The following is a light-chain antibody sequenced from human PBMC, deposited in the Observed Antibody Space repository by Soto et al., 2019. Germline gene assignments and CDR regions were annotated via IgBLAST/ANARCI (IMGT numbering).Light chain of an antibody. CDR2: DAS. V-gene: IGKV3-15*01. CDR1: QSVTTN. Sequence: EVVMTQSPATLSVSPGERVTFSCRASQSVTTNLAWYQHKPGQSPRLLISDASTGASGIPPRFSGSGSGTEFTLTIDRLQSADFAVYYCQQYGSSPWTFGQGTKVEIK. J-gene: IGKJ1*01. CDR3: QQYGSSPWT.